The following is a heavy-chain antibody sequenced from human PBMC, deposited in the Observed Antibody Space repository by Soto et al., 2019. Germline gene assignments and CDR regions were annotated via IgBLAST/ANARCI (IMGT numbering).Heavy chain of an antibody. CDR3: AKDLKGSMSSTPND. J-gene: IGHJ4*02. CDR2: ISGSGGST. V-gene: IGHV3-23*01. D-gene: IGHD6-13*01. CDR1: GFTFSSYA. Sequence: GGSLRLSCAASGFTFSSYAMSWVRQAPGKGLEWVSAISGSGGSTYYADSVKGRFTISRDNSKNTLYLQMNSLRAEDTAVYYCAKDLKGSMSSTPNDWGQGTLVTVSS.